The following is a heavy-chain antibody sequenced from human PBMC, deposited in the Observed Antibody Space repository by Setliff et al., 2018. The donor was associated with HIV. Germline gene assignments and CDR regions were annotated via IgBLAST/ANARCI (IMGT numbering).Heavy chain of an antibody. J-gene: IGHJ5*02. Sequence: GSLRLSCAASGFTFSDYYMTWIRQAPGKGLEWISYISNSRTTTSYADSVKGRFTISRDNSKNSLYLQMNSLRAEDTAVYYCARAKTSGTYYAYFDPWGQGTLVTVSS. V-gene: IGHV3-11*01. CDR3: ARAKTSGTYYAYFDP. D-gene: IGHD1-26*01. CDR2: ISNSRTTT. CDR1: GFTFSDYY.